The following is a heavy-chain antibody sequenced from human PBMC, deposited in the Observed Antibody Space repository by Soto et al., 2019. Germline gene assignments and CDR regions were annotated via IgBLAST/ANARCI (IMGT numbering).Heavy chain of an antibody. D-gene: IGHD2-2*01. CDR2: IYYSGST. CDR1: GGSISSSSYY. Sequence: QLQLQESGPGLVKPSETLSLTYTVSGGSISSSSYYWGWIRQPPGKGLEWIGSIYYSGSTYYNPSLKSRVTISVDTSKNQFSLKLSSVTAADTAVYYCARRGGAAAAAFDIWGQGTMVTVSS. V-gene: IGHV4-39*01. CDR3: ARRGGAAAAAFDI. J-gene: IGHJ3*02.